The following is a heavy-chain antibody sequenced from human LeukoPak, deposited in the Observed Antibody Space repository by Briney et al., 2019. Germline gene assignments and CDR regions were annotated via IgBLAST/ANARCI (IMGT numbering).Heavy chain of an antibody. CDR1: GYSISSGYY. Sequence: SETLSLTCTVSGYSISSGYYWGWIRQPSGKGLEWIGSIYHSGSTYYNPSLKSRVTMSVDTSKNQFSLKLSSVTAADTAVYYCARADTVVINYFDYWGQGTLVTVSS. CDR3: ARADTVVINYFDY. D-gene: IGHD4-23*01. CDR2: IYHSGST. V-gene: IGHV4-38-2*02. J-gene: IGHJ4*02.